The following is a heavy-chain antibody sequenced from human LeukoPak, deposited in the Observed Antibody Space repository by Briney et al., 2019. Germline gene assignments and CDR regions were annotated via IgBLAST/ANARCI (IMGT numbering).Heavy chain of an antibody. Sequence: MSSETLSLTRTVSGGSISSYYWSWIRQPPGKGLEWIGYIYYSGSTNYNPSLKSRVTISVDTSKNQFSLKLSSVTAADTAVYYCARLRYSGSYFTNWGQGTLVTVSS. J-gene: IGHJ4*02. CDR3: ARLRYSGSYFTN. D-gene: IGHD1-26*01. CDR1: GGSISSYY. CDR2: IYYSGST. V-gene: IGHV4-59*08.